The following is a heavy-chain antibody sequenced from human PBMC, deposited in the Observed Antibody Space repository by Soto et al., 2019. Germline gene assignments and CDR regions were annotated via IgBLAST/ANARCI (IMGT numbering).Heavy chain of an antibody. V-gene: IGHV4-30-4*01. J-gene: IGHJ5*02. CDR2: IYYSGST. CDR1: GGSISSGDYY. D-gene: IGHD6-19*01. Sequence: SETLSLTCTVSGGSISSGDYYWSWVRHPPGNGLEWIGYIYYSGSTYYNPSLKSRVTISVDTSKNQFSLKLSSVNAADTAVYYCAREKKSSGWNWFDPWGQGTLVTVSS. CDR3: AREKKSSGWNWFDP.